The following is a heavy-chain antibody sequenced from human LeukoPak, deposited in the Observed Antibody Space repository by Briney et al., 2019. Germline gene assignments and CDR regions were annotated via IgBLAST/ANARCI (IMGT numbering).Heavy chain of an antibody. J-gene: IGHJ4*02. CDR1: GGSISSGGYY. D-gene: IGHD3-3*01. V-gene: IGHV4-30-2*01. Sequence: PSETLSLTCTVSGGSISSGGYYWSWIRQPPGKGLEWIGYIYHSGSTYYNPSLKSRVTISVDRSKNQFSLKLSSVTAADTAVYYCARDTTIFGVDYWGQGTLVTVSS. CDR3: ARDTTIFGVDY. CDR2: IYHSGST.